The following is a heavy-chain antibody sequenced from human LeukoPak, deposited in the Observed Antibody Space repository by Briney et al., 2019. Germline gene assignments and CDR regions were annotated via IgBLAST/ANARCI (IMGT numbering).Heavy chain of an antibody. J-gene: IGHJ4*02. V-gene: IGHV1-2*02. Sequence: ASVKVSCKASGYTFTGYYIHWVRQAPGQGLEWMGWINPNSGGTNYAQKFQGRVTMTRDTSISTAYMELSRLRSDDTAVYYCARRAAQYYYDSSGYSPISYWGQGTLATVSS. CDR1: GYTFTGYY. D-gene: IGHD3-22*01. CDR3: ARRAAQYYYDSSGYSPISY. CDR2: INPNSGGT.